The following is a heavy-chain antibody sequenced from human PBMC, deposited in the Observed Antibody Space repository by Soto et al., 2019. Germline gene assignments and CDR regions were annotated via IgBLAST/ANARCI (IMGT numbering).Heavy chain of an antibody. V-gene: IGHV3-30*18. Sequence: GGSLRLSCAASGFTFSSYGMHWVRQAPGKGLEWVAVISYDGSNKYYADSVKGRFTISRDNSKNTLYLQMNSLRAEDTAVYYCAKDQRGKMTTVTYFDYWGQGTLVTVSS. CDR3: AKDQRGKMTTVTYFDY. CDR1: GFTFSSYG. J-gene: IGHJ4*02. D-gene: IGHD4-4*01. CDR2: ISYDGSNK.